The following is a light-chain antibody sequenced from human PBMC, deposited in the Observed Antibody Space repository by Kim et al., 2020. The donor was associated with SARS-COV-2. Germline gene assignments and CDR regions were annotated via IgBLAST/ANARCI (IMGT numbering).Light chain of an antibody. J-gene: IGLJ3*02. CDR3: SSYAGSNNLL. Sequence: GQSVTISSTGTSSDVGGYNYVSWYQHHPGKAPKLIIYAVSKRPSGVPDRFSGSKSGNTASLTVSGLQAEDEADYYCSSYAGSNNLLFGGGTKLTVL. CDR1: SSDVGGYNY. CDR2: AVS. V-gene: IGLV2-8*01.